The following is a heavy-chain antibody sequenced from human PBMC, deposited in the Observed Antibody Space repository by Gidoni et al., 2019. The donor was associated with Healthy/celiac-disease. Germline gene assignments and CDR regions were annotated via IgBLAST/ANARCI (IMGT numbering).Heavy chain of an antibody. Sequence: EVQLVESGGGLVQPGGSLRLSCAASGFTFSSYWMSWVRQAPGKGLEWVANIKQDGSEKYYVDSVKGRFTISRDNAKNSLYLQMNSLRAEDTAVYYCARDTLDSITGEDWFDPWGQGTLVTVSS. V-gene: IGHV3-7*03. CDR2: IKQDGSEK. D-gene: IGHD3-10*01. CDR1: GFTFSSYW. J-gene: IGHJ5*02. CDR3: ARDTLDSITGEDWFDP.